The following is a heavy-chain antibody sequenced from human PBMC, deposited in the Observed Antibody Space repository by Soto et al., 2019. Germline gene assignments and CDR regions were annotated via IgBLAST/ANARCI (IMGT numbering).Heavy chain of an antibody. CDR2: TSYDGSEK. CDR1: GFTFRSYV. D-gene: IGHD3-16*01. CDR3: ARWGTTGGLDV. V-gene: IGHV3-30*19. J-gene: IGHJ1*01. Sequence: QVQLVESGGGVVQPGTSLRVSCVGSGFTFRSYVIHWVRQAPGKGLEWVALTSYDGSEKYYDDSVRGRFTISRDNSRNTADLQMDSLSLEDTAIYYCARWGTTGGLDVWGQGTLVCVSS.